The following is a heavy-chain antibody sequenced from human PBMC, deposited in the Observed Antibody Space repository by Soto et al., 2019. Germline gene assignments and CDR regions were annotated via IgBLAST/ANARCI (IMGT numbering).Heavy chain of an antibody. D-gene: IGHD5-18*01. J-gene: IGHJ4*02. CDR2: IYNSGTT. CDR1: GGSITRGGYY. CDR3: ARHHTAMNRLLDY. Sequence: PSETLSLTCTVSGGSITRGGYYWSWIRQHPGKGLEWIGYIYNSGTTYYNPSLKSRVTISVDTSKNQFSLKLSSVTAADTAVYYCARHHTAMNRLLDYWGQGTLVTVSS. V-gene: IGHV4-31*03.